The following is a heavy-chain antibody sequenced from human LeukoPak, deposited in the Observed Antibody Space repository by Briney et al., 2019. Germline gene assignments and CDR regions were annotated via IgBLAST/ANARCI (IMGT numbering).Heavy chain of an antibody. Sequence: SETLSLTCTVSGGSISSSCYYWGWIRQPPGKGLEWIGSIYYSGSTYYNPSLKSRVTISVDTSKNQFSLKLSSVTAADTAVYYCARQMSVAARPNWFDPWGQGTLVTVSS. J-gene: IGHJ5*02. CDR1: GGSISSSCYY. V-gene: IGHV4-39*01. CDR2: IYYSGST. D-gene: IGHD6-6*01. CDR3: ARQMSVAARPNWFDP.